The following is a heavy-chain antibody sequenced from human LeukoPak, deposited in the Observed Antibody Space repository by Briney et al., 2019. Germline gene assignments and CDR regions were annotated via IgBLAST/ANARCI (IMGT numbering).Heavy chain of an antibody. D-gene: IGHD3-16*01. Sequence: KSSETLSLTCIVCGMSLTDFQWGWIRQSPGKGLEWIGEINASGRTNYNPSLKTSVFISRDTSKRQFSLNLTPVTAADTALYYCARGDWGGYFDYWGQGIQVTVSS. CDR2: INASGRT. J-gene: IGHJ4*02. CDR1: GMSLTDFQ. V-gene: IGHV4-34*01. CDR3: ARGDWGGYFDY.